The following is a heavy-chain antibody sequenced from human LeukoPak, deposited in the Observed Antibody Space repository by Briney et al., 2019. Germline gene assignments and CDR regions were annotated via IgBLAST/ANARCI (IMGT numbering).Heavy chain of an antibody. V-gene: IGHV3-48*03. CDR3: ASPYSSSSTSSYWYFDL. CDR2: IGSSGSTV. J-gene: IGHJ2*01. D-gene: IGHD6-6*01. Sequence: GGSLRLSCAASGFSFSSYEMNWVRQAPGKGLEWVSYIGSSGSTVYYADSVKGRFTTSRDNAKNSLYLQMNSLRDEDRAVYYCASPYSSSSTSSYWYFDLWGRGTLVTVSS. CDR1: GFSFSSYE.